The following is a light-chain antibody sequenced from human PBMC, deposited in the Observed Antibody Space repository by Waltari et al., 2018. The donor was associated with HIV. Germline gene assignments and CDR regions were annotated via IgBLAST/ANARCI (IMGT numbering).Light chain of an antibody. V-gene: IGLV3-1*01. CDR1: ELGHKF. Sequence: SYELTQPPSVSVSPGQTASITCSGDELGHKFASWFQQKPGLSPVLVIYQHNKRPSGIPERFSGSNSGNTATLTISGTQALDEADYYCQAWDSTTWVFGGGTKLTVL. J-gene: IGLJ3*02. CDR3: QAWDSTTWV. CDR2: QHN.